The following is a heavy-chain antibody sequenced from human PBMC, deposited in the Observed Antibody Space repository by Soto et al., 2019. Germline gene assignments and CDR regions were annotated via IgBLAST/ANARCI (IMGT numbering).Heavy chain of an antibody. J-gene: IGHJ4*02. CDR1: GGSISSYY. CDR2: IYYSGST. V-gene: IGHV4-59*01. Sequence: PXXTLSLTCTVSGGSISSYYWRWILQPPGKGLEWIVYIYYSGSTNYNPSLKRRVTISVDTSKNQFSLKLSSVTAADTAVYYCARRYGTTFDYWGQGTLVTVSS. CDR3: ARRYGTTFDY. D-gene: IGHD1-7*01.